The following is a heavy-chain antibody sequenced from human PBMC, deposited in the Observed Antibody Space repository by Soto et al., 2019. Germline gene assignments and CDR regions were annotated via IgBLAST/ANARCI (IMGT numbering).Heavy chain of an antibody. CDR1: GGSFSGYY. J-gene: IGHJ4*02. D-gene: IGHD2-15*01. V-gene: IGHV4-34*01. Sequence: PSETLSLTCAVYGGSFSGYYWSWIRQPPGKGLEWIGEINHSGSTNYNPSLKSRVTISVDTSKNQFSLKLSSVTAADTAVYYCARIAVVVAAAHFDYWGQGTLVTVSS. CDR3: ARIAVVVAAAHFDY. CDR2: INHSGST.